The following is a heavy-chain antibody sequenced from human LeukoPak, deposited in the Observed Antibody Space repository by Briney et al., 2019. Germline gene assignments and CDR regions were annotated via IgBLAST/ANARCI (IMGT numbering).Heavy chain of an antibody. V-gene: IGHV3-21*01. D-gene: IGHD3-22*01. CDR1: GFTFSSYS. CDR3: ARVRRYYYDSSGYYDY. J-gene: IGHJ4*02. Sequence: GRSLRLSCAASGFTFSSYSMNWVRQAPGKGLEWVSSISSSSSYIYYADSVKGRFTISKDNAKNSLYLQMNSLRAEDTAVYYCARVRRYYYDSSGYYDYWGQGTLVTVSS. CDR2: ISSSSSYI.